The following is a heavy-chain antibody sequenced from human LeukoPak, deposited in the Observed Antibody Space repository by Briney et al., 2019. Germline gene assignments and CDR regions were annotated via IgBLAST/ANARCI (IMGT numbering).Heavy chain of an antibody. CDR2: INQDGSEK. J-gene: IGHJ4*02. CDR1: GLRFGSFW. Sequence: GGSLRLSCAVSGLRFGSFWMSWVRQAPGKGLEWVANINQDGSEKYFVDSVRGRFTISRDNSKNSLHLQMNTLRAEDTAVYYCARERDGRFFDYWGQGSLVTVSS. V-gene: IGHV3-7*01. D-gene: IGHD5-24*01. CDR3: ARERDGRFFDY.